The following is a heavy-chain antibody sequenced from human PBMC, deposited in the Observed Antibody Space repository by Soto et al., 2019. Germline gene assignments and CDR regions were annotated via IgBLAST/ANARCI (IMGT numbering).Heavy chain of an antibody. CDR2: IYYSGST. V-gene: IGHV4-39*01. Sequence: SETLSLTCTVSGGSISSSSYNWGWIRQPPGKGLEWIGSIYYSGSTYYNPSLTSRVTISVDTSKNQFSLKMSSLTAADTAVYYCEGYSSGWYKMARGWFDPWGQRTLVT. CDR1: GGSISSSSYN. CDR3: EGYSSGWYKMARGWFDP. J-gene: IGHJ5*02. D-gene: IGHD6-19*01.